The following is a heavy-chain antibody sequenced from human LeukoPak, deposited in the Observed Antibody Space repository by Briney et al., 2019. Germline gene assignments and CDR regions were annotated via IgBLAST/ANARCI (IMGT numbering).Heavy chain of an antibody. D-gene: IGHD3-3*01. CDR2: ISYDANIGSNK. CDR1: GFTFSRYA. CDR3: ARDGGYDFWSGYYQDY. J-gene: IGHJ4*02. Sequence: GGSLRLSCSASGFTFSRYAMHWVRQAPGKGLEWVALISYDANIGSNKYYADSVKGRFTISRDNSKNTLYLQMNSLRAEDTAVYYCARDGGYDFWSGYYQDYWGQGTLVTVSS. V-gene: IGHV3-30-3*01.